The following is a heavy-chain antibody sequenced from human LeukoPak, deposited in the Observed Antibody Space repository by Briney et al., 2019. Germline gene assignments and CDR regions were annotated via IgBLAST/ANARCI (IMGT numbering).Heavy chain of an antibody. CDR2: IHPSGGST. CDR3: ARHDRDCSSTSCYYGRWFDP. CDR1: GYTFTSYY. Sequence: ASVKVSCKASGYTFTSYYMHWVRQAPGQGLEWMGIIHPSGGSTSYAQKFQGRVTMTRDTSTSTVYMELSSLRSEDTAVYYCARHDRDCSSTSCYYGRWFDPWGQGTLVTVSS. V-gene: IGHV1-46*01. J-gene: IGHJ5*02. D-gene: IGHD2-2*01.